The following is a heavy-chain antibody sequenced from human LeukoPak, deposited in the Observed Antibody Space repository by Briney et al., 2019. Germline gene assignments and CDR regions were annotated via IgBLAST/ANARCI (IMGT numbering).Heavy chain of an antibody. CDR3: MRESGPSRVGELLRD. D-gene: IGHD3-10*01. CDR2: IQNDGKDK. CDR1: AFTSSTQG. J-gene: IGHJ4*02. Sequence: PRGSLRLSCATSAFTSSTQGMHWVRQAPGKGLEWVTFIQNDGKDKRYADSVQGRFSVSRDESKKTVYLQVNSLRVEDTAMYYCMRESGPSRVGELLRDWGQGTLVTVSS. V-gene: IGHV3-30*02.